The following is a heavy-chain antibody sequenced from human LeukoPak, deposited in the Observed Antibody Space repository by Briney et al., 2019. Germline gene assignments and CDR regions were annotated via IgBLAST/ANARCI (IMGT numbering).Heavy chain of an antibody. Sequence: GGPLLLSCAASGFTFSSYGMHWVRPAPGKGLEWVAFIRYDGSNKYYADSVKGRFTISRDNSKNTLYLQMNSLRAEDTAVYYCAKSLSSGSYLNALDIWGQGTMVTVSS. CDR1: GFTFSSYG. V-gene: IGHV3-30*02. CDR2: IRYDGSNK. D-gene: IGHD1-26*01. J-gene: IGHJ3*02. CDR3: AKSLSSGSYLNALDI.